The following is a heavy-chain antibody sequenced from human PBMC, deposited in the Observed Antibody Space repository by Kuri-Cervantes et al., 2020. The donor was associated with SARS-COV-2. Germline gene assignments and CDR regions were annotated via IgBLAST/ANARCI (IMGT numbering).Heavy chain of an antibody. V-gene: IGHV4-34*01. D-gene: IGHD5-18*01. CDR1: GGSFSGYY. CDR3: ARSGYSYGPETQGAFDI. J-gene: IGHJ3*02. CDR2: INHTGST. Sequence: SQTLSLTCAVYGGSFSGYYWSWIRQSPGKGLVWIGEINHTGSTNYNPSLKSRVTISVDTSKNQFSLKLSSVTAADTAVYYCARSGYSYGPETQGAFDIWGQGTMVTVSS.